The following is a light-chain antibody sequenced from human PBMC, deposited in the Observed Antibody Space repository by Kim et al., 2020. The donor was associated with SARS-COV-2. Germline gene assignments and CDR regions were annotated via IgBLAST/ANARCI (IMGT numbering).Light chain of an antibody. CDR3: QQYDNLPLT. Sequence: ASVGDRVTITCQASQCISNYLNWYQQKPGKAPKVVIYEPSILKPGVPSRFSASGSGKHFTFTISSLQAADIATYYCQQYDNLPLTFGQGTKVDIK. J-gene: IGKJ1*01. CDR2: EPS. V-gene: IGKV1-33*01. CDR1: QCISNY.